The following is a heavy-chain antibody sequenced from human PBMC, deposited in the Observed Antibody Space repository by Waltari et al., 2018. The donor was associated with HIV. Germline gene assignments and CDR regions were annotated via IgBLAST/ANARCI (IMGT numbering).Heavy chain of an antibody. CDR2: IYSGGSR. J-gene: IGHJ6*02. Sequence: EVQLVESGGGLIEPGGSLRLPCAACGLTVSSNYMSWVRQAPGKGLEWVSVIYSGGSRYYADSVKGRFTISRDNSKNTLSLHMNSLGPEDTAVYYCARDPRSSGYYGMDVWGQGTTVTVSS. CDR3: ARDPRSSGYYGMDV. V-gene: IGHV3-53*01. CDR1: GLTVSSNY. D-gene: IGHD1-26*01.